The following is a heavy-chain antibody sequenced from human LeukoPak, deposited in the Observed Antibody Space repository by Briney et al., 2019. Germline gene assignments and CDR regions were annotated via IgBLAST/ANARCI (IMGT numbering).Heavy chain of an antibody. CDR2: INANSGGT. V-gene: IGHV1-2*02. CDR1: GYTFTGYY. J-gene: IGHJ4*02. Sequence: ASVTVSCKASGYTFTGYYMHWVRQAPGQGLEWMGWINANSGGTNYAQKFQGRVTMTRDTSISTAYMELSRLRSDDTAVYYCASRSTMVRGVIIGPPPDYFDYWGQGTLVTVSS. D-gene: IGHD3-10*01. CDR3: ASRSTMVRGVIIGPPPDYFDY.